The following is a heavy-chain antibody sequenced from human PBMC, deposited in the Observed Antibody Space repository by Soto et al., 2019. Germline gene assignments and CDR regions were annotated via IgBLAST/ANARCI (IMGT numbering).Heavy chain of an antibody. D-gene: IGHD5-12*01. J-gene: IGHJ4*02. CDR2: TYYSGGS. CDR3: ARLSGYDPAGAADK. CDR1: GASVSSAEHY. V-gene: IGHV4-30-4*01. Sequence: QVQLQESGPGLVKASQNLSLTCTLSGASVSSAEHYWSWIRQPPGRGLEWIGYTYYSGGSYYNASLQRRVSISVDTSQNQFSLKLTSVTAADTAVYYCARLSGYDPAGAADKWGPGILVSVSS.